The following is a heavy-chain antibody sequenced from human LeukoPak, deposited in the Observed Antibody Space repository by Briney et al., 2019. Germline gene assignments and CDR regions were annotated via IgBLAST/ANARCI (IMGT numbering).Heavy chain of an antibody. J-gene: IGHJ4*02. CDR3: ARVFYSYGPFDY. CDR2: ISGYNGNT. Sequence: GASVKVSCKASGYIFTNFGISWVRQARGQGLEWMGWISGYNGNTKYVQKFQGRVTMTTDTSTSTAYMELRSLRSDDTAVYYCARVFYSYGPFDYWGQGTLVTVSS. V-gene: IGHV1-18*01. D-gene: IGHD5-18*01. CDR1: GYIFTNFG.